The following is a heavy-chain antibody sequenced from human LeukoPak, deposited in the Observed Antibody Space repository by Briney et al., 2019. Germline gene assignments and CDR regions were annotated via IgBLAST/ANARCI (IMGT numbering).Heavy chain of an antibody. CDR3: AQGAGARKVGWFDP. D-gene: IGHD6-13*01. V-gene: IGHV3-23*01. CDR1: GLTFSAFA. CDR2: ITGGGKSV. Sequence: GGSLRLSCAASGLTFSAFAMTCVRQAPGKAPEWISSITGGGKSVFYADSVKRRFTFPRDNSRNTLYLQMDSLRAEATDVYCAQGAGARKVGWFDPWGQGTQVTVSS. J-gene: IGHJ5*02.